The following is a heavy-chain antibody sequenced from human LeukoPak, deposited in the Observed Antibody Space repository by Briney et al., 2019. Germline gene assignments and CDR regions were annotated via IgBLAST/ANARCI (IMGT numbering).Heavy chain of an antibody. J-gene: IGHJ4*02. V-gene: IGHV3-23*01. CDR2: ISGSDGRI. CDR3: AKQGYTSSWLYFDY. Sequence: GGSLRLSCAASGFTFSSYAMSWVRQAPGKGLEWVSAISGSDGRIYYADSVKGRFTTSRDNSKNTVYLQLNSLRAEDTAVYYCAKQGYTSSWLYFDYWGQGTLVTVSP. D-gene: IGHD6-13*01. CDR1: GFTFSSYA.